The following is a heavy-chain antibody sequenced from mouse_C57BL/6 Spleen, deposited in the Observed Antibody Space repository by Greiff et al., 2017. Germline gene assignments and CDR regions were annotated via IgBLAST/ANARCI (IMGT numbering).Heavy chain of an antibody. Sequence: QVQLQQPGAELVKPGASVKLSCKASGYTFTSYWMHWVKQRPGRGLEWIGRIDPNSGGTKYNEKFKSKATLTVDKPSSPAYMQLSSLTSEDSAVYYCAINYYGSSYNHWYFDVWGTGTTVTVSS. D-gene: IGHD1-1*01. CDR1: GYTFTSYW. J-gene: IGHJ1*03. CDR2: IDPNSGGT. CDR3: AINYYGSSYNHWYFDV. V-gene: IGHV1-72*01.